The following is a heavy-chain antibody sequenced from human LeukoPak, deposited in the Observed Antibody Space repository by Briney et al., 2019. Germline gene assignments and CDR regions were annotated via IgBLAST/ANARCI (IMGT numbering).Heavy chain of an antibody. CDR1: GGSMSSYY. D-gene: IGHD6-6*01. J-gene: IGHJ4*02. Sequence: SETLSLTCTVSGGSMSSYYWSWIRQPPGKGLEWIGYIYYSGTTNYNPSLKSRVTISVDTSKNQFSLKLRSVTAADTAVYYCARGAYIAAQYGYWGQGTLVTVSS. V-gene: IGHV4-59*01. CDR3: ARGAYIAAQYGY. CDR2: IYYSGTT.